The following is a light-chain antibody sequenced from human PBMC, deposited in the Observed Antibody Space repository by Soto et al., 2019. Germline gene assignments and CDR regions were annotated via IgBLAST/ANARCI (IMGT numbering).Light chain of an antibody. CDR2: DVS. Sequence: QSALTQPRSVSGSPGQSVTISCTGTSSDVGGYNYVSWYQQHPGKAPKLMIYDVSKRPSGVPDRFSGSKSGNTASLTISGLQAEDEADYYCCSYAGSHTFPFGTGTKVTVL. CDR3: CSYAGSHTFP. CDR1: SSDVGGYNY. J-gene: IGLJ1*01. V-gene: IGLV2-11*01.